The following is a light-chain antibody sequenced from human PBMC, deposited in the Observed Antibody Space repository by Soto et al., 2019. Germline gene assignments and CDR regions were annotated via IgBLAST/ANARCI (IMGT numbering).Light chain of an antibody. CDR3: QQYNNWPPIT. J-gene: IGKJ5*01. Sequence: IVLTQSPGTLSLSPGERATLSCRARQSVPRNYLAWYQQKPGQAPRLLIYGTSSRATGIPDRFSGSGSGTDFTLTISRLEPEDFAVYYCQQYNNWPPITFGQGTRLEIK. CDR2: GTS. CDR1: QSVPRNY. V-gene: IGKV3-20*01.